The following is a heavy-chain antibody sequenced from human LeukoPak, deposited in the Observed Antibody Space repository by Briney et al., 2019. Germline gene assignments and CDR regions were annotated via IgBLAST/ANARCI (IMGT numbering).Heavy chain of an antibody. V-gene: IGHV5-51*01. CDR1: GYTFTTYW. J-gene: IGHJ4*02. CDR2: IHPGDSDI. Sequence: GESLKISCQGSGYTFTTYWIGWVRQMPGKGLEWMDIIHPGDSDIRYSPSFKGQVTISADKSISTAYLQWSNLKASDTAMYYCARQITISHFDYWGQGTLVTVSS. D-gene: IGHD3-3*01. CDR3: ARQITISHFDY.